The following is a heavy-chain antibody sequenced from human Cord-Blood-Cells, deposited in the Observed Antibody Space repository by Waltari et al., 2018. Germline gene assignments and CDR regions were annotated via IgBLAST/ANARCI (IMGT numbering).Heavy chain of an antibody. CDR2: INHSGST. D-gene: IGHD3-10*01. CDR3: ARHPYYGSGSYYNYFDY. J-gene: IGHJ4*02. V-gene: IGHV4-34*01. Sequence: QVQLQQWGAGLLKPSETLSLTCAVYGGSFSGYYWSWIRQPPGKGLEWIGEINHSGSTNYNPSLKSGVTISVDTSKNQFSLKLSSVTAADTAVYYCARHPYYGSGSYYNYFDYWGQGTLVTVSS. CDR1: GGSFSGYY.